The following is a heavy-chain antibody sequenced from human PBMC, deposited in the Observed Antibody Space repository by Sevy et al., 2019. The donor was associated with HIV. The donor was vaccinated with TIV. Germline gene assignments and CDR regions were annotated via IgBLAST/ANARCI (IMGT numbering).Heavy chain of an antibody. V-gene: IGHV3-48*01. CDR1: GFTXXXYN. CDR2: ISSSSNTI. CDR3: AREGGYSDXGXXV. Sequence: GGSLRLSCAASGFTXXXYNMNWVRQAPGKGLEWASYISSSSNTIYYADSVKGRFTISRDNDKNSLYLEMNSLRAEDTAVYYCAREGGYSDXGXXVWGLGTTVTVSS. D-gene: IGHD5-12*01. J-gene: IGHJ6*02.